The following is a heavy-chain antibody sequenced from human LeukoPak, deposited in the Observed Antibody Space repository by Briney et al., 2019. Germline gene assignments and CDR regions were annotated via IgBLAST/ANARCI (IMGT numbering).Heavy chain of an antibody. V-gene: IGHV4-34*01. J-gene: IGHJ3*02. CDR2: ISHSGST. CDR3: ARTLAPDAFDI. Sequence: SETLSLTCAVYGGSFSGYYWSWIRQPPGKGLEWIGEISHSGSTNYNPSLKGRVTISVDTSKNQFSLKLSSVTAADTAVYYCARTLAPDAFDIWGQGTMVTVSS. CDR1: GGSFSGYY.